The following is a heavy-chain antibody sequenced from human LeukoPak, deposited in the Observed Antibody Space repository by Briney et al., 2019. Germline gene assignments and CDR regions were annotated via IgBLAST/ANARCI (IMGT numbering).Heavy chain of an antibody. J-gene: IGHJ3*02. Sequence: ASVKVSCKASGYTFTSYGISWVRQAPGQGLEWMGGINPTCGRTGYAQKFQGRVTMTRDKSTTTEYMELSSLRSEDTAMYYCAREVVAVHDAFDIWGHGKMVTVSS. D-gene: IGHD3-22*01. CDR3: AREVVAVHDAFDI. V-gene: IGHV1-69*05. CDR1: GYTFTSYG. CDR2: INPTCGRT.